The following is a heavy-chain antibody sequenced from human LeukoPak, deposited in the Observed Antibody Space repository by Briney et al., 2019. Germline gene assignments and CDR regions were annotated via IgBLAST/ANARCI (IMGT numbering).Heavy chain of an antibody. D-gene: IGHD4-11*01. V-gene: IGHV1-18*01. CDR1: GYTYTSYG. Sequence: ASVKVSCKASGYTYTSYGISWVRQAPGQGLEWMGWISAYNGNTNYAQKLQGRVTMTTDTSTSTAYMELRSLRSDDTAVYYCARVIGYSKPTDSFDYWGQGTLVTVSS. J-gene: IGHJ4*02. CDR3: ARVIGYSKPTDSFDY. CDR2: ISAYNGNT.